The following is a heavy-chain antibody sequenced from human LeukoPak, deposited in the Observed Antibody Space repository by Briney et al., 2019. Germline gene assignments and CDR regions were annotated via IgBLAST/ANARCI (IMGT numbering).Heavy chain of an antibody. Sequence: ASVKVSCKASGYMFSNYGINWVRQAPGQGLQWMGWISTYNGNTNYAQEFQGRVTITRDTSASTAYMELSSLRSEDMAVYYCARDTSGPLAVAGPTGWFDPWGQGTLVTVSS. V-gene: IGHV1-18*03. CDR2: ISTYNGNT. D-gene: IGHD6-19*01. J-gene: IGHJ5*02. CDR1: GYMFSNYG. CDR3: ARDTSGPLAVAGPTGWFDP.